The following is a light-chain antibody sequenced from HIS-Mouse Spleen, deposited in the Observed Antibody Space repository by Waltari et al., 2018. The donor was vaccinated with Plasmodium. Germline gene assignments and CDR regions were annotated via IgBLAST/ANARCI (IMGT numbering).Light chain of an antibody. V-gene: IGKV1-39*01. CDR3: QQSYSTWT. Sequence: DIQMTKSPSSLSASVGDRVTITCRASQSISSYLNLYQQKPGKAPKLLIYAASSLQSGVPSRFSGSGSGTDFTLSISSLQPEDFATYYCQQSYSTWTFGQGTKVEIK. CDR1: QSISSY. J-gene: IGKJ1*01. CDR2: AAS.